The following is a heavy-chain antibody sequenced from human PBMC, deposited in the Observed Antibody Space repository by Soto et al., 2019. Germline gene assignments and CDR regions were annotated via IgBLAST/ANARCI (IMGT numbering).Heavy chain of an antibody. J-gene: IGHJ1*01. D-gene: IGHD3-22*01. V-gene: IGHV3-33*01. Sequence: PGGSLRLSCAASGFTFSSYGMHWVRQAPGKGLEWVAVIWYDGSNKYYADSVKGRFTISRDNSKNTLYLQMNSLRAEDTAVYYCARDQYYDSSGYYYAEYFQHWGRGTLVTVSS. CDR2: IWYDGSNK. CDR3: ARDQYYDSSGYYYAEYFQH. CDR1: GFTFSSYG.